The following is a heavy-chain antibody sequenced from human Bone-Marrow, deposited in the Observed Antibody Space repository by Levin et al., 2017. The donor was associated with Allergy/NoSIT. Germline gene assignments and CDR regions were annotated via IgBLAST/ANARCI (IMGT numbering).Heavy chain of an antibody. J-gene: IGHJ4*02. Sequence: GESLKISCAASGFTFSSYSMNWVRQAPGKGLEWVSSISSSSSYIYYADSVKGRFTISRDNAKNSLYLQMNSLRAEDTAVYYCARDPYPPTVTTIDYWGQGTLVTVSS. D-gene: IGHD4-17*01. V-gene: IGHV3-21*01. CDR2: ISSSSSYI. CDR1: GFTFSSYS. CDR3: ARDPYPPTVTTIDY.